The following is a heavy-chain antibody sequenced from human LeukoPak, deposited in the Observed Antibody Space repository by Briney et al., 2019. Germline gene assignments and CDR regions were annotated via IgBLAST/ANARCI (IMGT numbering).Heavy chain of an antibody. CDR2: ISSSRSYI. CDR1: GFTFSSYS. V-gene: IGHV3-21*01. Sequence: GGSLRLSCAASGFTFSSYSMSWVRQAPGKGLEWVSSISSSRSYIFYADSVKGRFTISRDNAKNSLYLQMNSLRAEDTAVYYCARDSVGIAVAGGYYYYVDVWGKGTTVTIS. D-gene: IGHD6-19*01. J-gene: IGHJ6*03. CDR3: ARDSVGIAVAGGYYYYVDV.